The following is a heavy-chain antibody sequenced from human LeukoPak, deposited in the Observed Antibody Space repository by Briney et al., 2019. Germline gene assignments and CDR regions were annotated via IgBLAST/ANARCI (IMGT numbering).Heavy chain of an antibody. D-gene: IGHD6-6*01. Sequence: ASVKVSCKASGYTFTGYYMHWVRQAPGQGLEWMGWINPNSGGTNYAQKFQGRVTMTRDTSISTAYMELSRLRSDDTAVCYCARRDSSSYSFDYWGQGTLVTVSS. V-gene: IGHV1-2*02. CDR1: GYTFTGYY. CDR2: INPNSGGT. J-gene: IGHJ4*02. CDR3: ARRDSSSYSFDY.